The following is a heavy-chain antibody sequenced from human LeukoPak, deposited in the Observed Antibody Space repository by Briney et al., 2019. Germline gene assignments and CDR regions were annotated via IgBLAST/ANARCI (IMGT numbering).Heavy chain of an antibody. CDR3: ARSVGIAAALVDAFDI. Sequence: SETLSLTCTVSGGSISSSSYYWGWIRQPPGKGLEWIGSIYYSGSTYYNPSLKSRVTISVDTSKNQFSLKLSSVTAADTAVYYCARSVGIAAALVDAFDIWGQGTMVTVSS. J-gene: IGHJ3*02. V-gene: IGHV4-39*07. CDR1: GGSISSSSYY. CDR2: IYYSGST. D-gene: IGHD6-13*01.